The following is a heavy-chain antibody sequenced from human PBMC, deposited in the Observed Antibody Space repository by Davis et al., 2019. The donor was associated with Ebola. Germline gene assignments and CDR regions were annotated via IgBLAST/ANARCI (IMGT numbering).Heavy chain of an antibody. D-gene: IGHD1-20*01. Sequence: GGSLRLSCAASGFTFSSYGMHWVRQAPGKGLEWVAVISYDGSNKYYADSVKGRFTISRDNSKNTLYLQMNSLRAEDTAVYYCARVTGSYNNPYYFDFWGQGTLVTVSS. CDR3: ARVTGSYNNPYYFDF. CDR2: ISYDGSNK. CDR1: GFTFSSYG. J-gene: IGHJ4*02. V-gene: IGHV3-30*03.